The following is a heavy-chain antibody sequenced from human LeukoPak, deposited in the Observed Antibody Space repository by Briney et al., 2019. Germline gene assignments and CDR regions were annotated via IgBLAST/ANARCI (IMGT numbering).Heavy chain of an antibody. CDR3: ARDFVYGDYDFDY. CDR2: IKHIGPTT. CDR1: GFTFNDYY. D-gene: IGHD4-17*01. V-gene: IGHV3-11*04. Sequence: GGSLRLSCAASGFTFNDYYMTWIRQAPGKGLEWVSTIKHIGPTTYYADSVKGRFTISRDNSKNTLYLQMNSLRAEDMAVYYCARDFVYGDYDFDYWGQGTLVTVSS. J-gene: IGHJ4*02.